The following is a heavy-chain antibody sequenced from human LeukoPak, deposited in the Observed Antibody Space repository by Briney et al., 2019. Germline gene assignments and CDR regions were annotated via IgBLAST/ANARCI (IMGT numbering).Heavy chain of an antibody. CDR2: IYYSGST. D-gene: IGHD4-17*01. CDR3: ARVREDDYGDHNDY. J-gene: IGHJ4*02. CDR1: GGSISSGDYY. Sequence: SETLSLTCTVSGGSISSGDYYWSWIRQPPGKGLEWIGYIYYSGSTYYNPSLKSRVTISVDTSKNQLSLKLSSVTAADTAVYYCARVREDDYGDHNDYWGQGTLVTVSS. V-gene: IGHV4-30-4*01.